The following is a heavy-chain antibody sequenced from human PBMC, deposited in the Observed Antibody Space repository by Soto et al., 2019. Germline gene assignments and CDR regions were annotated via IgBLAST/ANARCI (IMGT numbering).Heavy chain of an antibody. J-gene: IGHJ3*02. D-gene: IGHD5-12*01. CDR1: GGSISSGGYY. V-gene: IGHV4-31*03. CDR3: ARDESATDAFDI. CDR2: IYYSGTT. Sequence: QVQLQESGPGLVKPSQTLSLTCTVSGGSISSGGYYWSWIRQNPWKGLEWIGYIYYSGTTNYNPSLKSRLTISVDTSKNQFSLKLNSMTAADTAVYYCARDESATDAFDIWGQGTMGTVSS.